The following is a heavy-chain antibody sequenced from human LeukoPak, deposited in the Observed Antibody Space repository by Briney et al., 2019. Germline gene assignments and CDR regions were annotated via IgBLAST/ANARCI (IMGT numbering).Heavy chain of an antibody. CDR2: IKQDGSEK. D-gene: IGHD6-13*01. Sequence: GGSLRLSCAASGFTFDTYWMSWVRQAPGKGLEWVANIKQDGSEKDYVDSVKGRFTISRDNAKNSLYLQMNSLRAEDTGVYYCANSPDGAAGTAYWGQGTLVTVSS. V-gene: IGHV3-7*01. CDR3: ANSPDGAAGTAY. J-gene: IGHJ4*02. CDR1: GFTFDTYW.